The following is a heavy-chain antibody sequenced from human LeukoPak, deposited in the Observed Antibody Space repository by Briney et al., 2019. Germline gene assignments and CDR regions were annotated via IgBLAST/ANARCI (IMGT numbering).Heavy chain of an antibody. V-gene: IGHV3-74*01. CDR1: GFPLSSYW. CDR2: INTDGSRT. CDR3: ARSAGYTFGS. Sequence: GGSLRLSCAPSGFPLSSYWMHWVRHPPEKGLVWVSRINTDGSRTGHADTVKVRFTNSRDNAKKTLYLQMDSVRAEDTGMYYCARSAGYTFGSWGQGTQVTVSS. D-gene: IGHD5-12*01. J-gene: IGHJ4*02.